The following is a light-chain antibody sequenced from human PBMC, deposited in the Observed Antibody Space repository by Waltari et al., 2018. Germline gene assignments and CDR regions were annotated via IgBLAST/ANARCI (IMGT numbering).Light chain of an antibody. CDR2: DVS. Sequence: QSALTQPASVSGSPGQSITISCTGTSSDVGGYNYVSWYQQHPGKAPKRIIYDVSNRPSGFSNRFSGSKSGNTASLTISGLQAEDEADYYCSSYTSSSTLVFGGGTKLTVL. J-gene: IGLJ2*01. CDR1: SSDVGGYNY. CDR3: SSYTSSSTLV. V-gene: IGLV2-14*03.